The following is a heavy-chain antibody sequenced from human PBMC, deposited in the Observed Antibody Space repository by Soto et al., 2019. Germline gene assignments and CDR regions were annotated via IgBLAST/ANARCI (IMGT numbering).Heavy chain of an antibody. V-gene: IGHV3-48*03. CDR3: ARDQDCSTTSCLAGNAFDI. CDR2: ISSSSTSI. Sequence: PGGSLRLSCAASGFPFSSYEMNWVRQAPGKGLEWVSYISSSSTSIFYADSVKGRFTISRDNAKNSLYPQMNSLRAEDTAVYFCARDQDCSTTSCLAGNAFDIWGRGTMVTVSS. CDR1: GFPFSSYE. D-gene: IGHD2-2*01. J-gene: IGHJ3*02.